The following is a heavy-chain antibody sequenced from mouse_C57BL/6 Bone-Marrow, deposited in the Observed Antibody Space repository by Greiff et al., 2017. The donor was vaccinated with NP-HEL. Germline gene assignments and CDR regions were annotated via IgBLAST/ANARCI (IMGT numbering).Heavy chain of an antibody. CDR2: ISSGGSYT. V-gene: IGHV5-6*02. CDR3: ARRYYGSSSRPNYWYFDV. Sequence: EVMLVESGGDLVKPGGSLKLSCAASGFTFSSYGMSWVRQTPDKRLEWVATISSGGSYTYYPDSVKGRFTISRDNAKNTLYLQMSSLKSEDTAMYYCARRYYGSSSRPNYWYFDVWGTGTTVTVSS. J-gene: IGHJ1*03. CDR1: GFTFSSYG. D-gene: IGHD1-1*01.